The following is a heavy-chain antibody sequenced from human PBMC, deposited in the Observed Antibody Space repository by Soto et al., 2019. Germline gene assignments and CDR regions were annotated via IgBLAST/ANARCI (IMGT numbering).Heavy chain of an antibody. Sequence: QAQVVQSGAEVRKPGSSVKLSCKASEGTFNSYAIAWVRQAPGQGLEWMGGIIPYYNTLNYAQKFQDRVTTTADDYTNTVYMELSSLRSDDKAVCFCARGASRWYPDFVDSWAQGTLVTVSS. CDR2: IIPYYNTL. CDR3: ARGASRWYPDFVDS. V-gene: IGHV1-69*01. D-gene: IGHD6-13*01. CDR1: EGTFNSYA. J-gene: IGHJ4*02.